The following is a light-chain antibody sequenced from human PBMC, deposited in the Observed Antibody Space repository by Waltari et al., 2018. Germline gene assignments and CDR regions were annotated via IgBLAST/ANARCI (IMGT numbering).Light chain of an antibody. J-gene: IGKJ1*01. V-gene: IGKV3-15*01. CDR3: LQYNDWPPWT. CDR1: QSVTSN. CDR2: GAS. Sequence: EIVMTQSPATLSVSPGERATLSCRASQSVTSNLAWYQQKPGQAPRLRIFGASTRATDIPARFSGSGSGTEFTLTISSLQSEDFAVYYCLQYNDWPPWTFGQGTKVEIK.